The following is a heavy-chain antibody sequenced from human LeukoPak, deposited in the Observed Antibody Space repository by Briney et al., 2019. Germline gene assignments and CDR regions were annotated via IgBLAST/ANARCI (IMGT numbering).Heavy chain of an antibody. V-gene: IGHV4-59*01. CDR3: ARVGGYCSGGSCYQIYYYYMDV. J-gene: IGHJ6*03. CDR2: IYYSGST. CDR1: GGSISSYY. D-gene: IGHD2-15*01. Sequence: SETLSLTCTVSGGSISSYYWSWIRQPPGKGLEWIGYIYYSGSTNYNPSLKSRVTISVDTSKNQFSLKLSSVTAADTAVYYCARVGGYCSGGSCYQIYYYYMDVWGKGTTVTVSS.